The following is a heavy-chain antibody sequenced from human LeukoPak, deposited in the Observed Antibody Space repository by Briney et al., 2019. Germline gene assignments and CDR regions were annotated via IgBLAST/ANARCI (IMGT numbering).Heavy chain of an antibody. CDR2: MNPISGSR. J-gene: IGHJ4*02. CDR3: ASAPISSDYQLQGLDY. Sequence: ASVTVSCKASGFTFTSYDINWVRQATGQGLEWMGWMNPISGSRGYAQKFQGRVSVTTSSSTSTAYLELNSLTSEDTAVYYCASAPISSDYQLQGLDYWGQGTLVTVSS. V-gene: IGHV1-8*01. CDR1: GFTFTSYD. D-gene: IGHD3-22*01.